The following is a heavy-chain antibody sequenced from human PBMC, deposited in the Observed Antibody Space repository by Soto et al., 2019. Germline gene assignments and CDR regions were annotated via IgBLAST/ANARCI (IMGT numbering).Heavy chain of an antibody. CDR2: ISSSGSTI. Sequence: GGSLRLSCAASGFTFSSYEMNWVRQAPGKGLEWVSYISSSGSTIYYADSVKGRFTISRDNAKNSLYLQMNSLRAEDTAVYYCASTLAARPRAFDIWGQGTMVTVSS. J-gene: IGHJ3*02. V-gene: IGHV3-48*03. CDR3: ASTLAARPRAFDI. CDR1: GFTFSSYE. D-gene: IGHD6-6*01.